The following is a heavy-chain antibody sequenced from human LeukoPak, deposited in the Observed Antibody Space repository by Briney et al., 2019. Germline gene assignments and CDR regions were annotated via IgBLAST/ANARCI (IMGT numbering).Heavy chain of an antibody. CDR3: ARDPSGRLRGAFDI. V-gene: IGHV1-2*02. Sequence: ASVKVSCKASGYTFTGYYMHWVRQAPGQGLEWMGWINPSSGGTNYAQKFQGRVTMTRDTSISTAYMELSRLRSDDTAVFYCARDPSGRLRGAFDIWGQGTLVTVSS. CDR1: GYTFTGYY. D-gene: IGHD3-10*01. J-gene: IGHJ3*02. CDR2: INPSSGGT.